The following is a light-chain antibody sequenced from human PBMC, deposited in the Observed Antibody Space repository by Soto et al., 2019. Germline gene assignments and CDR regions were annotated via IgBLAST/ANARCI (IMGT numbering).Light chain of an antibody. Sequence: DIQLTQSPSVLSASVGDRVTITCRASQGISSYLAWYQHKPGKAPKLLSYAEYTLQIVVPSRFIGSGSRTEFTLKISSLQPEDCANYYSQQLNSYPYTFVQGTKLEIK. CDR1: QGISSY. J-gene: IGKJ2*01. V-gene: IGKV1-9*01. CDR3: QQLNSYPYT. CDR2: AEY.